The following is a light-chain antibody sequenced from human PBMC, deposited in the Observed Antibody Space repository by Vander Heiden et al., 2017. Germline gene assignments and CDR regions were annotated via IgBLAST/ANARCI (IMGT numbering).Light chain of an antibody. CDR2: SNN. CDR1: SSNIGSNT. CDR3: AAWDDSLNGPV. Sequence: QSVLTQPPSASGTPGPRVTISCSGSSSNIGSNTVNWYQQHPGTAPKLFIYSNNQRPSGVPDRFSGSKSGTSASLAISGLQSEDEADYYCAAWDDSLNGPVFGGGTKLTVL. V-gene: IGLV1-44*01. J-gene: IGLJ3*02.